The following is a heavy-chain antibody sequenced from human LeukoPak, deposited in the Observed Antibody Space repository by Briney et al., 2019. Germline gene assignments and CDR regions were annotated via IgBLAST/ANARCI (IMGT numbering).Heavy chain of an antibody. CDR3: ARDRDGYNLAPDY. D-gene: IGHD5-24*01. CDR1: GYSFTSYW. V-gene: IGHV5-51*01. J-gene: IGHJ4*02. Sequence: GESLKISCKGSGYSFTSYWIGWVRQMPGIGLEWMGIIYPGDSDTRYSPSFQGQVTISADKSISTAYLQWSSLKASDTAMYYRARDRDGYNLAPDYWGQGTLVTVSS. CDR2: IYPGDSDT.